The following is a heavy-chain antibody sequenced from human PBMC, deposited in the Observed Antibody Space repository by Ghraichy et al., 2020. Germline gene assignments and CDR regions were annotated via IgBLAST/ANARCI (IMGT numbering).Heavy chain of an antibody. Sequence: ASVKVSCKASGYTFTGYYMHWVRQAPGQGLEWMGWINPNSGGTNYAQKFQGWVTMTRDTSISTASLGLSRLKSDDTAVYYCARGAANQAYCGGDCYSDADYWGKGTLVTVSS. CDR3: ARGAANQAYCGGDCYSDADY. D-gene: IGHD2-21*02. CDR2: INPNSGGT. V-gene: IGHV1-2*04. CDR1: GYTFTGYY. J-gene: IGHJ4*02.